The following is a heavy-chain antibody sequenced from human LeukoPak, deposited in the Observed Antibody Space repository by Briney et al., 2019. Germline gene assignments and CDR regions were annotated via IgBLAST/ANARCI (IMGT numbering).Heavy chain of an antibody. D-gene: IGHD3-16*02. Sequence: PGGSLRLSCAASGFTLSSYSMNWVRQAPGKGLEWVSYISSSSSTIYYADSVKGRFTISRDNAKNSLYLQMNSLRAEDTAVYYCARGLSPYVWGSYRYTVYFDYWGQGTLVTVSS. CDR2: ISSSSSTI. CDR1: GFTLSSYS. J-gene: IGHJ4*02. V-gene: IGHV3-48*04. CDR3: ARGLSPYVWGSYRYTVYFDY.